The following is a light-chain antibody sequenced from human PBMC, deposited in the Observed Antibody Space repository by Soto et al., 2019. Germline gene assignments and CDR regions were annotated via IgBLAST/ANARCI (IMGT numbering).Light chain of an antibody. CDR2: EVS. V-gene: IGLV2-14*01. CDR3: SSYTSSSTS. CDR1: SSDVGGYNY. Sequence: QSVVTHPPSVSWSTGHSITISCTGTSSDVGGYNYVSWYQQYPGKAPKLMIYEVSNRPSGVSNRFSGSKSGNTASLTISGLPADEEADYYCSSYTSSSTSFGTGTKVTVL. J-gene: IGLJ1*01.